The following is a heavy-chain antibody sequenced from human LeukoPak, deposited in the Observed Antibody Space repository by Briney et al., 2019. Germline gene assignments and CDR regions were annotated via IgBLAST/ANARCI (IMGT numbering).Heavy chain of an antibody. D-gene: IGHD1-26*01. CDR3: ARTEYYTRFDP. J-gene: IGHJ5*02. CDR1: GGSFSGYY. V-gene: IGHV4-34*01. Sequence: SETLSLTCAVYGGSFSGYYWSWIRQPPGKGLEWIGEINHSGSTNYNPSLKSRVTISVDTSKNQFSLKLSSVTAADTAVYYCARTEYYTRFDPWGQGTLVTVSS. CDR2: INHSGST.